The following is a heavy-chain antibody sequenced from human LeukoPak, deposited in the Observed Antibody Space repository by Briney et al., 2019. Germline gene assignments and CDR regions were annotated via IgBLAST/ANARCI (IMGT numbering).Heavy chain of an antibody. Sequence: PSETLSLTCAVYGGPFSGYYWSWIRQPPGKGLEWIGEINHSGSTNYNPSLKSRVTISVDTSKNQFSLKLGSVTAADTAVYYCARVGNYYDSSGYYSLLDYWGQGTLVTVSS. CDR1: GGPFSGYY. V-gene: IGHV4-34*01. CDR3: ARVGNYYDSSGYYSLLDY. J-gene: IGHJ4*02. CDR2: INHSGST. D-gene: IGHD3-22*01.